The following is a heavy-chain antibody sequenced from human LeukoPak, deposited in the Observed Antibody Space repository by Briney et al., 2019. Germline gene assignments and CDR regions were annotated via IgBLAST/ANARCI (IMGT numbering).Heavy chain of an antibody. CDR2: LTSGGST. J-gene: IGHJ4*02. CDR3: VRGGWGTMYDY. CDR1: GFTFSSYA. Sequence: GGSLRLSCAASGFTFSSYAMNWARQAPGKGLEWVSTLTSGGSTYYADSVKGRYTISRGNSKNTLYLQMSSLRAEDTAVYYCVRGGWGTMYDYWGQGTLVTVSS. V-gene: IGHV3-23*01. D-gene: IGHD1-1*01.